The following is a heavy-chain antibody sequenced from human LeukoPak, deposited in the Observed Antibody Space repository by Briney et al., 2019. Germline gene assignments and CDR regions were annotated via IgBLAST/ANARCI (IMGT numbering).Heavy chain of an antibody. J-gene: IGHJ3*02. CDR1: GYTFSSYY. CDR3: ARGYYDTRGSAFDT. D-gene: IGHD3-22*01. Sequence: VASVKVSCKASGYTFSSYYMHWVRQAPGQGLEWMGIINPSGGGTSYAQRFQGRVTMTGDTSTSTVYMDLSSLRSEDTAMYYCARGYYDTRGSAFDTWGQGTMVTVSS. V-gene: IGHV1-46*01. CDR2: INPSGGGT.